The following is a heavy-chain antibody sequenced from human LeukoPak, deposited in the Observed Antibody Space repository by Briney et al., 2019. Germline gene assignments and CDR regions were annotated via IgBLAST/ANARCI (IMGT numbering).Heavy chain of an antibody. J-gene: IGHJ4*02. CDR3: AKNSGYATKYFGY. CDR1: GFTFSSYA. V-gene: IGHV3-23*01. CDR2: ISSSGGST. Sequence: GGSLRLSCAASGFTFSSYAMSWVRQAPGKGLEWVSAISSSGGSTYYADSVKGRFTISRDNSKNTLYLQMNSLRAEDTAVYYCAKNSGYATKYFGYWGQGTLVTVSS. D-gene: IGHD5-12*01.